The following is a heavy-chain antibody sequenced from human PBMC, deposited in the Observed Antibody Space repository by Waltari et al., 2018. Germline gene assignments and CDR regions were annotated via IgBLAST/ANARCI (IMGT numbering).Heavy chain of an antibody. CDR3: ARAPFGGYDYVGGTYRYFYYYMDV. V-gene: IGHV4-34*01. CDR1: GESFSGLY. D-gene: IGHD3-16*02. J-gene: IGHJ6*03. Sequence: QVRLQQWGTGLLKPSETLSLTCAVYGESFSGLYWSWIRQPPGKGLEWIGEIYHDGSTNYNPSLKGRVTMSVDTSKNQFSLNLRSVTAADTAVYYCARAPFGGYDYVGGTYRYFYYYMDVWGEGTTVAVSS. CDR2: IYHDGST.